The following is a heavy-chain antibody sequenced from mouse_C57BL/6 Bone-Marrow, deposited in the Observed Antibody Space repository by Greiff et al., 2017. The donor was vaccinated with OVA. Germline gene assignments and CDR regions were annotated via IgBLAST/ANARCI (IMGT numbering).Heavy chain of an antibody. V-gene: IGHV5-9*01. D-gene: IGHD1-1*01. CDR2: ISGGGGNT. Sequence: EVKLVESGGGLVKPGGSLKLSCAASGFTFSSYTMSWVRQTPEKRLEWVATISGGGGNTYYPDSVKGRFTISRDNAKNTLYLQMSSLRSEDTALYYCARTTVVEGYFEVWGTGATVSVSS. CDR1: GFTFSSYT. CDR3: ARTTVVEGYFEV. J-gene: IGHJ1*03.